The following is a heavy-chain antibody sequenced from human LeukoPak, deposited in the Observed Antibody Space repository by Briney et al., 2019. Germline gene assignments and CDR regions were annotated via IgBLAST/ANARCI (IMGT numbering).Heavy chain of an antibody. V-gene: IGHV3-21*01. CDR2: ISSSSTFI. CDR1: GFTFNNYT. J-gene: IGHJ4*02. Sequence: GGSLRLSCAASGFTFNNYTMNWVREAPGKGLEGVSSISSSSTFIYYADSVKGRFTISRDNAKNSLYLQMNSLRAEDRAVYYCASVGGGIDYWGQGTLVTVSS. D-gene: IGHD1-26*01. CDR3: ASVGGGIDY.